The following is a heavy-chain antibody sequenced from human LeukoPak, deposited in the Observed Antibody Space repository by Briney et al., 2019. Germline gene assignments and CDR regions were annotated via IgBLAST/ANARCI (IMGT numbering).Heavy chain of an antibody. CDR2: ISYDGSNK. V-gene: IGHV3-30*18. CDR1: GFTFSRKG. Sequence: GGSLRLSCAASGFTFSRKGMHWVRQAPGKGLEWVADISYDGSNKYYADSVKGRFTISRDNSKNTLYLQMSSLRAEDTAVYYCAKDYYDSSASLELYYYYYGVDVWGQGTTVTVSS. CDR3: AKDYYDSSASLELYYYYYGVDV. J-gene: IGHJ6*02. D-gene: IGHD3-22*01.